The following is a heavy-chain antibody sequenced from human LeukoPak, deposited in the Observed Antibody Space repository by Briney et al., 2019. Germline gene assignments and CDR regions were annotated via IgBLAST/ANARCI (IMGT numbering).Heavy chain of an antibody. Sequence: SETLSLTCTVSGGSISSYYWSWIRQPAGKGLEWIGRIYTSGSTNYNPSLKSRVTMSVDTSKNQFSLNLKSVTAADTAVYYCARERGDNFESSGYKDYWGQGTLVTVSS. D-gene: IGHD3-22*01. CDR3: ARERGDNFESSGYKDY. CDR1: GGSISSYY. J-gene: IGHJ4*02. V-gene: IGHV4-4*07. CDR2: IYTSGST.